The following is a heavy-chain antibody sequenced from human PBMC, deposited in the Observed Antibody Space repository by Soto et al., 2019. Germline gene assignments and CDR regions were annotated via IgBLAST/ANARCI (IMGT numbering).Heavy chain of an antibody. CDR2: LSDSGGST. CDR1: GFTFSSHA. V-gene: IGHV3-23*01. D-gene: IGHD6-13*01. J-gene: IGHJ4*02. Sequence: EVQLLESGGGLVQPGGSLRLSCTASGFTFSSHAMTWVRQAPGQGLEWVSGLSDSGGSTYYADSVKGRFTISRDDSMNTLYLQMSTLRAEDTAVYYCAKVSSSWYAGFFDLWGQGTRVTVSS. CDR3: AKVSSSWYAGFFDL.